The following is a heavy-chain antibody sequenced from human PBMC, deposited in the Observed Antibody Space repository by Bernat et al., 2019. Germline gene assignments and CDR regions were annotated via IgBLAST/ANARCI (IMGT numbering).Heavy chain of an antibody. CDR2: FRGVDEST. Sequence: EVHLLESGGGLVQPGGSLRLSCAASGFTFSSYAMSWVRQAPGKGLEWVSTFRGVDESTFYADSVKGRFTISRDNSKNTLYLQMNSLRAEDTAVYYCAKDLARNKVVAATFDYWGQGTLVTVSS. CDR3: AKDLARNKVVAATFDY. D-gene: IGHD2-15*01. J-gene: IGHJ4*02. CDR1: GFTFSSYA. V-gene: IGHV3-23*01.